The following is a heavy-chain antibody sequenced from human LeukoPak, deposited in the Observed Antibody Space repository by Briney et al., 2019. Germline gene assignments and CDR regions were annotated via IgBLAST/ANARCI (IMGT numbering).Heavy chain of an antibody. CDR2: IIPLFGTT. J-gene: IGHJ5*02. D-gene: IGHD2-8*01. V-gene: IGHV1-69*06. CDR1: GGTFNTHT. CDR3: AREPYCTNGVCYRWFDP. Sequence: ASVKVSCKAPGGTFNTHTISWVRQAPGQGLEWMGGIIPLFGTTNLAQKFQGRVSITADRSTNTAYMELSSLTSEDTAVYYCAREPYCTNGVCYRWFDPWGQGTLVTVSS.